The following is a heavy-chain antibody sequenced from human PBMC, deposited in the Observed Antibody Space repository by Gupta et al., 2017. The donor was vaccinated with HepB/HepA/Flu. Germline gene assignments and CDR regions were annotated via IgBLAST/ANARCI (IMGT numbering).Heavy chain of an antibody. CDR2: ISSSSDTI. V-gene: IGHV3-48*02. Sequence: EVQLVESGGGLVQPGGSLRLSCAVSGFTFGPYSMSWVRQAPGKGLEWVSYISSSSDTIDYADSVKGRFTISRDNAENSLYLQMSSLRDEDTAVYYCARGRYGSGSYLFDYWGQGTLVTVSS. D-gene: IGHD3-10*01. CDR1: GFTFGPYS. J-gene: IGHJ4*02. CDR3: ARGRYGSGSYLFDY.